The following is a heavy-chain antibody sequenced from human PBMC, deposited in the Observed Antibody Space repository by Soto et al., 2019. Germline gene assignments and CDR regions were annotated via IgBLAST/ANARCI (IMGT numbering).Heavy chain of an antibody. V-gene: IGHV1-18*01. CDR2: ISGYNANT. CDR1: GYTFNSFG. Sequence: GASVKVSCKGSGYTFNSFGISWVRQAPGQGLEWMGWISGYNANTKYAQKFQGRVTMTTDTSTSTAYMELRSLRSDDTAVYYCAIYFGSGRLPSHFDFWGQGTLVPVSS. D-gene: IGHD3-3*01. CDR3: AIYFGSGRLPSHFDF. J-gene: IGHJ4*02.